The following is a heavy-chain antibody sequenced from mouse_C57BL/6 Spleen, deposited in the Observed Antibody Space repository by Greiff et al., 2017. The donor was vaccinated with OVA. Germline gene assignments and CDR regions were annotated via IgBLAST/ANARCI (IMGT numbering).Heavy chain of an antibody. CDR2: INPNNGGT. Sequence: VQLQQSGPELVKPGASVKISCKASGYTFTDYYMNWVKQSHGKSLEWIGDINPNNGGTSYNQKFTGKATLTVDKSSSTAYMELRSLTSEDSAVYYCAVYYGNPFDYWGQGTTLTVSS. D-gene: IGHD2-1*01. CDR3: AVYYGNPFDY. J-gene: IGHJ2*01. CDR1: GYTFTDYY. V-gene: IGHV1-26*01.